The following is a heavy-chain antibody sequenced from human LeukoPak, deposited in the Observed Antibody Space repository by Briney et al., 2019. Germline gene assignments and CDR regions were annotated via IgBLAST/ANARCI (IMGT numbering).Heavy chain of an antibody. CDR1: GFTFSDYW. CDR3: GREIPRGAIHLDY. CDR2: IKRDGSEQ. J-gene: IGHJ4*02. V-gene: IGHV3-7*01. D-gene: IGHD3-10*01. Sequence: GSLRLSCAASGFTFSDYWMSWVRQAPGKGLEWVANIKRDGSEQRYVDSLRGRLTISRDNAKNSLYLQIDSLGAEDTAVYYCGREIPRGAIHLDYWGQGTLVTVSS.